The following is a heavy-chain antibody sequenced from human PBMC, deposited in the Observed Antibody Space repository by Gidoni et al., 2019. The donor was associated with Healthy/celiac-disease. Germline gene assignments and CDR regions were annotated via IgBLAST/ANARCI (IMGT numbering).Heavy chain of an antibody. J-gene: IGHJ4*02. Sequence: EVQLLESGGGLVQPGGSLRLSCAASGFTFSSYAMSWVRQAPGKGLEWVSAISGSGGSTYYADSVKGRFTISRDNSKNTLYLQMNSLRAEDTAVYYCAKDLVLGGSGWYVFDYWGQGTLVTVSS. V-gene: IGHV3-23*01. CDR3: AKDLVLGGSGWYVFDY. CDR2: ISGSGGST. CDR1: GFTFSSYA. D-gene: IGHD6-19*01.